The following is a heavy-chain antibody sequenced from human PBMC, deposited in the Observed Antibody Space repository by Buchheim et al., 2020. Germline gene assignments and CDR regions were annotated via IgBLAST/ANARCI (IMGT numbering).Heavy chain of an antibody. D-gene: IGHD4-23*01. Sequence: VQLVESGGGVVQPGRSLRLSCAASGFTFSSYGMHWVRQAPGKGLEWVAVIWYDGSNKYYADSVKGRFTISRDNSKNTLYLQMNSLRAEDTAMYYCARDNYGGNSDDYYFDYWGQGTL. J-gene: IGHJ4*02. CDR2: IWYDGSNK. V-gene: IGHV3-33*01. CDR1: GFTFSSYG. CDR3: ARDNYGGNSDDYYFDY.